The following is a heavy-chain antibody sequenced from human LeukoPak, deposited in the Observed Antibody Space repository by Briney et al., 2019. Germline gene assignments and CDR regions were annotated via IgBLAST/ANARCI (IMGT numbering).Heavy chain of an antibody. D-gene: IGHD2-21*02. V-gene: IGHV3-53*01. J-gene: IGHJ4*02. CDR2: IYRNGST. CDR3: ARGGGAYCGSDCHRNFDY. Sequence: TGGSLRLSCAASGLTVSSDYMSWVRQAPGKGLEWVSVIYRNGSTYYTNSVKGRFTISRDSSENTLYLQMNSLRAEDTAVYYCARGGGAYCGSDCHRNFDYWGQGTLVTVSS. CDR1: GLTVSSDY.